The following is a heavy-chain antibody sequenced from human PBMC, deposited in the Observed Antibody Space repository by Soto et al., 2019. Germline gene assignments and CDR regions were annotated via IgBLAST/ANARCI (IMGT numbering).Heavy chain of an antibody. CDR2: IIPILGTT. J-gene: IGHJ4*02. V-gene: IGHV1-69*01. CDR3: ARASGYVSGWYHDY. D-gene: IGHD6-19*01. Sequence: QLHLVQSGAEVKKPGSSLKVSCKASGGTFSNSGISWVRQAPGQGLEWMGGIIPILGTTHYAQKFQGRVTITADESTNTAYMELSSLRSDDTAVYYCARASGYVSGWYHDYWGQGTRVTVSS. CDR1: GGTFSNSG.